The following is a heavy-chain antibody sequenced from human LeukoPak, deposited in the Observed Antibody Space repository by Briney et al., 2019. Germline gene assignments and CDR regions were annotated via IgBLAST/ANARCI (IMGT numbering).Heavy chain of an antibody. CDR3: ARDRAVVVAATDY. CDR2: ISPYNGNT. CDR1: GYTFTTYG. D-gene: IGHD2-15*01. Sequence: ASVKVSCKASGYTFTTYGISWVRQAPGQGLEWMGWISPYNGNTNYAQKLQGRVTMTTDTSTSTAYMELRSLRSDDTAVYYCARDRAVVVAATDYWAQGTLVTVSS. J-gene: IGHJ4*02. V-gene: IGHV1-18*01.